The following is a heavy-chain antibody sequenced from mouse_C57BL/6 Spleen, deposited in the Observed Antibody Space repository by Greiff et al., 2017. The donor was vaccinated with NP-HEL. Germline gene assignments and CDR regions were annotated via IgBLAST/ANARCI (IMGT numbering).Heavy chain of an antibody. V-gene: IGHV5-4*01. Sequence: EVKVVESGGGLVKPGGSLKLSCAASGFTFSSYAMSWVRQTPEKRLEWVATISDGGSYTYYPDNVKGRFTISRDNAKNNLYLQMSHLKSEDKAMYYCARDEAVVGPYYFDDWGQGTTLTVSS. CDR3: ARDEAVVGPYYFDD. D-gene: IGHD1-1*01. CDR2: ISDGGSYT. CDR1: GFTFSSYA. J-gene: IGHJ2*01.